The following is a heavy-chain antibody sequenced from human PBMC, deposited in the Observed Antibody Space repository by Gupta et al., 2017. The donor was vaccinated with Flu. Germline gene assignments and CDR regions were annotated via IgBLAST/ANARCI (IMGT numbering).Heavy chain of an antibody. CDR3: ARCVITYGGVIGDDAFDA. CDR2: IYWDNDD. D-gene: IGHD3-16*02. CDR1: GFSLTNTGEG. J-gene: IGHJ3*01. V-gene: IGHV2-5*02. Sequence: QITLKESGPALIQPTQTLTLTCTFSGFSLTNTGEGVGWIRQPPGGALEWVAVIYWDNDDRYSPSLRTRLAITKDTSKKQVVRTMTNLDPVETATYYCARCVITYGGVIGDDAFDAWGQGTMVTVSS.